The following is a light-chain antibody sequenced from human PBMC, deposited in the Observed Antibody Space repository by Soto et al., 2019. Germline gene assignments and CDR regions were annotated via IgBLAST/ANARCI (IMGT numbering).Light chain of an antibody. CDR1: SGHSSYA. Sequence: QSVLTQSPSASASLGASVKLTCTLSSGHSSYAIAWHQQQPEKGPRYLMNLNSDGSHIKGDGIPDRFSGSSSGAARYLTISSLQSEDEADYYCQTWGTGVRVFGGGTKLTVL. V-gene: IGLV4-69*01. CDR3: QTWGTGVRV. J-gene: IGLJ2*01. CDR2: LNSDGSH.